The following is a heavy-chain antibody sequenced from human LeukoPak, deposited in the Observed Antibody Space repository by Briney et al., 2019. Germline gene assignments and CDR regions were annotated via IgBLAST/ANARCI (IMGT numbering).Heavy chain of an antibody. Sequence: GGSLRLSCAASGFTFSSYSMTWVRQAPGKGLEWVSSISSSSYIYYADSVKGRFTISRDNAKNSLYLQMNSLRAEDTAVYYCARAGGDYYDSSGYYPTPFDYWGQGTLVTVSS. D-gene: IGHD3-22*01. CDR3: ARAGGDYYDSSGYYPTPFDY. CDR1: GFTFSSYS. J-gene: IGHJ4*02. V-gene: IGHV3-21*01. CDR2: ISSSSYI.